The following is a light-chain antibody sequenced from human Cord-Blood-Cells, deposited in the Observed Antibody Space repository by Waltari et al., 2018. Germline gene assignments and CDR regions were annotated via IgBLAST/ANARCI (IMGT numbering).Light chain of an antibody. J-gene: IGKJ4*01. CDR1: QSVRSSY. V-gene: IGKV3-20*01. CDR2: VSS. CDR3: QQYGSSPPLT. Sequence: EIVLTQSPGTLSLSPGERATLSCRSSQSVRSSYLAWYQQKPGQAPRLLIYVSSSRATGIPDRVSGSGSGTDFTLTISRLEPEDCAVYYCQQYGSSPPLTFGGGTKVEIK.